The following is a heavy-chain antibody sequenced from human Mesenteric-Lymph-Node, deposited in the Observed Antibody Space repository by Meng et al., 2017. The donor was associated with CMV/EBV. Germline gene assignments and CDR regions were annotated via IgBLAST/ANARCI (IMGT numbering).Heavy chain of an antibody. J-gene: IGHJ4*02. CDR3: ARIRGSSVLDY. Sequence: SETLSLTCTVSGASISSSYWTWIRQPPGKGLELIGYIYYRGSTNYNPSLKSRVTVSIDTSKKQFSLKLSSVTAADTAVYYCARIRGSSVLDYWGQGTLVTVSS. CDR2: IYYRGST. D-gene: IGHD6-6*01. V-gene: IGHV4-59*01. CDR1: GASISSSY.